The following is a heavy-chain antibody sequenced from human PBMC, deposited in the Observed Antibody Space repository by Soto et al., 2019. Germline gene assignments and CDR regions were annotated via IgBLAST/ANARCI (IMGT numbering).Heavy chain of an antibody. CDR3: ARARGRDYFDY. Sequence: GESLKISCAASGFTVSSNYMSWVRQAPGKGLEWVSVIYSGGSTYYADSVKGRFTISRDNSKNTLYLQMNSLRAEDTAVYYCARARGRDYFDYWGQGTLVTVSS. CDR1: GFTVSSNY. CDR2: IYSGGST. J-gene: IGHJ4*02. V-gene: IGHV3-66*01.